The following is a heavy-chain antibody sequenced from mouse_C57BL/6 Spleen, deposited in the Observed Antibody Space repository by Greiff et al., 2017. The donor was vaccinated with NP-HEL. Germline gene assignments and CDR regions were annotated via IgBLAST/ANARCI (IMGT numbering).Heavy chain of an antibody. Sequence: VQLQQSGAELVRPGASVKLSCTASGFNIKDYYMHWVKQRPEQGLEWIGRIDPEDGDTEYAPKFQGKATMTADTSSNTAYLQLSSLTSADTAVYYCSSGSSYWYFDVWGTGTTVTVSS. CDR1: GFNIKDYY. D-gene: IGHD1-1*01. CDR3: SSGSSYWYFDV. J-gene: IGHJ1*03. V-gene: IGHV14-1*01. CDR2: IDPEDGDT.